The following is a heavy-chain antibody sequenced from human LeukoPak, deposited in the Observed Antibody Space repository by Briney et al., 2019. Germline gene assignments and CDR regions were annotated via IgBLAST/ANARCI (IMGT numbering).Heavy chain of an antibody. D-gene: IGHD2-2*01. V-gene: IGHV4-34*01. CDR2: INHSGST. Sequence: PSETLSLTCAVHGGSFSGYYWSWIRQPPGKGLEWIGEINHSGSTNYNPSLKSRVTISVDTSKNQFSLKLSSVTAADTAVYYCARLRRGYCSSTSCYGGHWFDPWGQGTLVTVSS. J-gene: IGHJ5*02. CDR3: ARLRRGYCSSTSCYGGHWFDP. CDR1: GGSFSGYY.